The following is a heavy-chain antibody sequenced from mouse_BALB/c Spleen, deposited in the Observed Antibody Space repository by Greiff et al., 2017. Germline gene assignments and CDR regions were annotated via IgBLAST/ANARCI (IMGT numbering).Heavy chain of an antibody. V-gene: IGHV10-1*02. CDR3: VRHEKYGNHGGDYFDY. D-gene: IGHD2-10*02. Sequence: EVKLEESGGGLVQPKGSLKLSCAASGFTFNTYAMNWVRQAPGKGLEWVARIRSKSNNYATYYADSVKDRFTISRDDSQSMLYLQMNNLKTEDTAMYYCVRHEKYGNHGGDYFDYWGQGTTLTVSS. CDR2: IRSKSNNYAT. CDR1: GFTFNTYA. J-gene: IGHJ2*01.